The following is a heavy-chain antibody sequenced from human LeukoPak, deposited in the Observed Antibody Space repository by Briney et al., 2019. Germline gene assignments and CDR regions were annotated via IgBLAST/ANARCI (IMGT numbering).Heavy chain of an antibody. V-gene: IGHV3-7*03. CDR3: AKDMEAALPAYYFDY. J-gene: IGHJ4*02. Sequence: HPGGSLRLSCAASGFSFSSYWMSWVRQAPGKGLEWVANIKQDGSEKNSVDSVTGRFTISRDNAKNSLYLQMNSLRAEDTALYYCAKDMEAALPAYYFDYWGQGTLVTVSS. CDR1: GFSFSSYW. D-gene: IGHD6-13*01. CDR2: IKQDGSEK.